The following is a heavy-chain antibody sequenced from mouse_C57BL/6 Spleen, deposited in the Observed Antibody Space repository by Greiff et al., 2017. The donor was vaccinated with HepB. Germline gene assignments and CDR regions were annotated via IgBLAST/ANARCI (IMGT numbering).Heavy chain of an antibody. CDR2: IYPGSGST. CDR1: GYTFTSYW. D-gene: IGHD1-1*01. Sequence: VQLQQSGAELVKPGASVKMSCKASGYTFTSYWITWVKQRPGQGLEWIGDIYPGSGSTNYNEKFKSKATLTVDTSSSTAYMQLSSLTSEDSAVYYCARGAYYYGSSHGYFDVWGTGTTVTVSS. J-gene: IGHJ1*03. V-gene: IGHV1-55*01. CDR3: ARGAYYYGSSHGYFDV.